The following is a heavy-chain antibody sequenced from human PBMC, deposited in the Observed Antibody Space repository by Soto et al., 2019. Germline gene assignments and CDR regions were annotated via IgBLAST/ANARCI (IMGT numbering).Heavy chain of an antibody. D-gene: IGHD4-17*01. CDR3: AKSRKSYGAYDY. J-gene: IGHJ4*02. Sequence: GGSLRLSCVASGFTFQNYGMHWVRQAPGKGLEYVSSISGNGDNTYYGKSVKARFTISRDNSKNTLYLQMGSLGAEDTAVYYFAKSRKSYGAYDYWGQGTVVTVSS. CDR1: GFTFQNYG. CDR2: ISGNGDNT. V-gene: IGHV3-64*01.